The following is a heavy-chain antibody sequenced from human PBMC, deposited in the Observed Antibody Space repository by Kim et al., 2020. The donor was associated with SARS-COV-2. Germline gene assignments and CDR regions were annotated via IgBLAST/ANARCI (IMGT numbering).Heavy chain of an antibody. J-gene: IGHJ4*02. Sequence: GGSLRLSCAASGFTFSDYYMSWIRQAPGKGLEWVSYISSSGSTIYYADSVKGRFTISRDNAKNSLYLQMNSLRAEDTAVYYCVGVVILGSLDYWGQGTLVTVSS. D-gene: IGHD3-22*01. CDR2: ISSSGSTI. CDR1: GFTFSDYY. V-gene: IGHV3-11*01. CDR3: VGVVILGSLDY.